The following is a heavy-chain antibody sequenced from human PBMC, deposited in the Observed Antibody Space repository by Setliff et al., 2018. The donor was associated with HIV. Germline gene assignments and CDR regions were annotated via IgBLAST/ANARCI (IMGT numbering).Heavy chain of an antibody. CDR2: VYYSGST. Sequence: SETLSLTCAVSGYSISSGYYWGWIRQPPGKGLEWIGTVYYSGSTYYNPSLTSRVTISVDTAKKQFSLRLRSVTATDTAVYYCARHFPGSPHPAGYYMDVWGKGTMVTVSS. V-gene: IGHV4-38-2*01. CDR1: GYSISSGYY. J-gene: IGHJ6*03. CDR3: ARHFPGSPHPAGYYMDV. D-gene: IGHD3-3*02.